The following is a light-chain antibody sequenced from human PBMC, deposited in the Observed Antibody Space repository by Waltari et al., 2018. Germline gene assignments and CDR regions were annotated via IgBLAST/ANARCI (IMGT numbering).Light chain of an antibody. Sequence: DIQMTQSPSSLSASVGDRVTIPCRASQSISNYLNWYQQKPGKAPKLLIYGASSLQSGVPSRFSGSGSGTDFTLTINSLQPEDFATYYCQQSYNTLWTFGQGTKVEIK. CDR2: GAS. CDR3: QQSYNTLWT. CDR1: QSISNY. J-gene: IGKJ1*01. V-gene: IGKV1-39*01.